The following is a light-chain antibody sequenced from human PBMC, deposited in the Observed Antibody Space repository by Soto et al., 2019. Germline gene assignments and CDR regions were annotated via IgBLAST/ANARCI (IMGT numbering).Light chain of an antibody. CDR2: DVN. Sequence: QSVLTQPASVSGSPGQSITISCTGTSSDVGSYNYVFWYQQHPGKAPKLMIYDVNNRPSGVSNRFSGSKSDNTASLTISGLQAEDEADYYCSSYTSSATVIFGGGTQLTVL. J-gene: IGLJ2*01. V-gene: IGLV2-14*01. CDR3: SSYTSSATVI. CDR1: SSDVGSYNY.